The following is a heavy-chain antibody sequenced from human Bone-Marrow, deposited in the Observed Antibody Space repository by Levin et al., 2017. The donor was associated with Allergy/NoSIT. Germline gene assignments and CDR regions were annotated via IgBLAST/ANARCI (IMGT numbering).Heavy chain of an antibody. D-gene: IGHD1-26*01. CDR1: GFPFRSYA. Sequence: GGSLRLSCAASGFPFRSYAMSWVRQAPGKGLEWVSIIGDNGVVTFYADSVKGRFTISRDNSRNTLYLQMNGLRTEDTALYYCARRPQGHTDRERYFEYWGQGTLVTVSS. CDR2: IGDNGVVT. V-gene: IGHV3-23*01. CDR3: ARRPQGHTDRERYFEY. J-gene: IGHJ4*02.